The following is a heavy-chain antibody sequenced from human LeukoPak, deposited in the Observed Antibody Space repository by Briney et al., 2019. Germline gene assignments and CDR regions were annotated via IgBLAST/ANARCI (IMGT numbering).Heavy chain of an antibody. J-gene: IGHJ4*02. Sequence: GGSLRLSCAASGFTFSSYGMSWVRQAPGQGLEWVSTISGSGSTTYYADSVQGRFTISRDNSKNTLYLQMNTLRVEDTAVYYCAKKGSAGIAARGSDYWGQGTLVTVSS. CDR2: ISGSGSTT. V-gene: IGHV3-23*01. CDR1: GFTFSSYG. CDR3: AKKGSAGIAARGSDY. D-gene: IGHD6-6*01.